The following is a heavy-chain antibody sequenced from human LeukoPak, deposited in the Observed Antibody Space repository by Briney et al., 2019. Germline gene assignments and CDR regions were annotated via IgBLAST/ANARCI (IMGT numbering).Heavy chain of an antibody. CDR1: GFTFSSYS. CDR3: ARRGDYGDYAWFDP. J-gene: IGHJ5*02. CDR2: ISSSSSTI. D-gene: IGHD4-17*01. V-gene: IGHV3-48*04. Sequence: GGSLRLSCAASGFTFSSYSMNWVRQAPGKGLEWVSYISSSSSTIYYADSVKGRFTISRDNAKNSLYLQMNSLRAEDTAVYYCARRGDYGDYAWFDPWGQGTLVTVSS.